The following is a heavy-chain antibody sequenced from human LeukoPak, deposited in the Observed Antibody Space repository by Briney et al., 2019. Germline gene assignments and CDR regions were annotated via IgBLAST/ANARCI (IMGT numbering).Heavy chain of an antibody. Sequence: GASVKVSCKASGYTFTGDYIHWVRQAPGQGLEWMGGINPNSGGTYSAQKFQGWVTMTRDTSISTAYMELSRLTSDDTAVYYCARANALYCSSTTCLFDYWGQGTLVTVSS. J-gene: IGHJ4*02. V-gene: IGHV1-2*04. CDR2: INPNSGGT. D-gene: IGHD2-2*01. CDR3: ARANALYCSSTTCLFDY. CDR1: GYTFTGDY.